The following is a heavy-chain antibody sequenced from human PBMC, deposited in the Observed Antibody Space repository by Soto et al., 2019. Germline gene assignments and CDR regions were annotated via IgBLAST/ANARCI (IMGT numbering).Heavy chain of an antibody. Sequence: PSETLSLTCSVSGGSVTSGNYYWTWIRQRPGKGLEWIGHIFNSGNAYYNPSLKRRASISADTSKNQFSLRLTSVTAADAAVYFCARDGSPTVQAAMRWLDPWGQGTLVTVSS. CDR1: GGSVTSGNYY. V-gene: IGHV4-31*03. D-gene: IGHD1-1*01. CDR3: ARDGSPTVQAAMRWLDP. J-gene: IGHJ5*02. CDR2: IFNSGNA.